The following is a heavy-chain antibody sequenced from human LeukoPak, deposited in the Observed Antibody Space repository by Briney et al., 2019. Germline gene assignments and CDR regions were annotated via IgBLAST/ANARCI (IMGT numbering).Heavy chain of an antibody. CDR2: IYYSGST. CDR3: ARRAPYYFDSSGSHFDY. Sequence: SETLSLTCTVSGGSISSHYWSWIRQPPGKGLEWIGYIYYSGSTNYNPSLKSRVTISVDSSKNQFSLKLNSVTAADTAVYYCARRAPYYFDSSGSHFDYWGQGTLVTVSS. V-gene: IGHV4-59*08. CDR1: GGSISSHY. D-gene: IGHD3-22*01. J-gene: IGHJ4*02.